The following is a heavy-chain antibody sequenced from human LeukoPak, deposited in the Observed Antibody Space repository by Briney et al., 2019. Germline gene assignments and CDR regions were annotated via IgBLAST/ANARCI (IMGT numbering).Heavy chain of an antibody. J-gene: IGHJ4*02. CDR3: AKFPYFDY. Sequence: PGGSLRLSCAASGFTFSSYAMNWVRQAPGKGLEWVSAISGSGGGTYYADSVKGRFAIPRDNSKNTLYLQMNSLRAEDTAVYYCAKFPYFDYWGQGTLVTVSS. V-gene: IGHV3-23*01. CDR1: GFTFSSYA. CDR2: ISGSGGGT.